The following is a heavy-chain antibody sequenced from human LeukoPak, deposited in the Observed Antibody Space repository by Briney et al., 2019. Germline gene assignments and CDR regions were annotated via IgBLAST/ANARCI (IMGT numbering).Heavy chain of an antibody. D-gene: IGHD2-2*02. J-gene: IGHJ5*02. V-gene: IGHV4-4*07. CDR2: IYTSGST. CDR3: AREDIVVVPAAISRWFDP. CDR1: GGSISSNY. Sequence: SETLSLTCTVSGGSISSNYWSWIRQPAGKGLEWIGRIYTSGSTNYNPSLKSRVTMSVDTSKNQFSLKLSSVTAADTAVYYCAREDIVVVPAAISRWFDPWGQGTLVTVSS.